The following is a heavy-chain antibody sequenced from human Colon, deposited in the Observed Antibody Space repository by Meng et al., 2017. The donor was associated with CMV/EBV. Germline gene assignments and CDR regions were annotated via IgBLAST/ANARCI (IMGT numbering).Heavy chain of an antibody. J-gene: IGHJ4*02. CDR3: AGDWGVHSTGRYPFDF. D-gene: IGHD6-19*01. Sequence: ASVKVSCKASGYTFTNYYIHWVRQAPGQGLEWMGWINSGGTNDAQKFQGRVTMTRDTSISTASMELTRLNSDDSAVYYCAGDWGVHSTGRYPFDFWGQGTLVTVSS. CDR1: GYTFTNYY. V-gene: IGHV1-2*02. CDR2: INSGGT.